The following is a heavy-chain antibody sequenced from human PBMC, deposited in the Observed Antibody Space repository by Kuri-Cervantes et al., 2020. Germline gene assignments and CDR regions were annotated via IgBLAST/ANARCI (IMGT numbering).Heavy chain of an antibody. CDR2: MNPHSGHT. CDR1: GYTFTSFD. CDR3: ATRGGPGGGGLAYYFDY. D-gene: IGHD3-16*01. Sequence: ASVKVSCKASGYTFTSFDINWMRRATGQGLEWMGWMNPHSGHTGYAQNFQGRVTMTRNTSISTAYMELSSLRSEDTAVYYCATRGGPGGGGLAYYFDYWGQGTLVTVSS. J-gene: IGHJ4*02. V-gene: IGHV1-8*01.